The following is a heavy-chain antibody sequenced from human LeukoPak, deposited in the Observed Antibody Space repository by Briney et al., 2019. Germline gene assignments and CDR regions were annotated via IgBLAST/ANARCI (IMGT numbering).Heavy chain of an antibody. CDR3: ARASHSSNYYDSSGYLDY. J-gene: IGHJ4*02. V-gene: IGHV1-69*13. CDR2: IIPIFGTA. CDR1: GGTFSSYA. Sequence: ASVKVSCKASGGTFSSYAISWVRQAPGQGLEWMGGIIPIFGTANYAQKFQGRVTITADESTSTAYMELSSLRSDDTAVYYCARASHSSNYYDSSGYLDYWGQGTLVTVSS. D-gene: IGHD3-22*01.